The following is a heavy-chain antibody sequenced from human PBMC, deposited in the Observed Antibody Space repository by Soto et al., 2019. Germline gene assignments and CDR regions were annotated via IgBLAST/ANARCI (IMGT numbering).Heavy chain of an antibody. CDR1: GYTFTNHG. D-gene: IGHD3-10*01. J-gene: IGHJ3*02. V-gene: IGHV1-18*04. CDR3: ARDRVAAIRGDACDT. CDR2: INPYNANT. Sequence: QVQLVQSGTEVKKPGASVKVSCKTSGYTFTNHGINWVRQAPGQGLEWMGWINPYNANTNSAQKPQVRVTLTTDRSTTTAYMDLRSLKSDDAAVYYGARDRVAAIRGDACDTWGQGTEVTVSS.